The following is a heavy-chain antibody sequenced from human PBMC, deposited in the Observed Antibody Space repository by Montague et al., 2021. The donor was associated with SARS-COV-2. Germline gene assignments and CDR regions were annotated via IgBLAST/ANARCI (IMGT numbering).Heavy chain of an antibody. V-gene: IGHV2-70*01. D-gene: IGHD4-17*01. CDR1: GFSLSTSGMC. CDR3: ARMTTVTYPYYYYYGRDV. Sequence: PALVKPTQTLTLTCTFSGFSLSTSGMCVSWIRQPPGKALEWLALIDWDDDKYYSTSLKTRLTISKDTSKTQVVLTMTNMDPVDTATYYCARMTTVTYPYYYYYGRDVWGQGTTVTVSS. J-gene: IGHJ6*02. CDR2: IDWDDDK.